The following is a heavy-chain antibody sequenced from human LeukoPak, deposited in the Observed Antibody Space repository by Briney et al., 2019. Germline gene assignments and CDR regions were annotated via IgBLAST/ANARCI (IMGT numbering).Heavy chain of an antibody. CDR1: GFTFSSYA. Sequence: GGSLRLSCAASGFTFSSYAMSWVRQAPGKGLEWVSAISGSGGSTYYADSVKGRFTISRDNSKNTLYLQMNSLRAEDTAVYYCAKDRLRIAVAGAYFDYWGQGTLVTVSS. D-gene: IGHD6-19*01. CDR3: AKDRLRIAVAGAYFDY. J-gene: IGHJ4*02. CDR2: ISGSGGST. V-gene: IGHV3-23*01.